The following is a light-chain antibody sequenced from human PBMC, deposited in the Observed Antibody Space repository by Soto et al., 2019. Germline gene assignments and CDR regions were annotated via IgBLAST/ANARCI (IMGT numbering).Light chain of an antibody. J-gene: IGLJ2*01. CDR3: TAWDDSLNGVL. Sequence: QPVLTQPPSASRTPGQRVTISCSGSSSNIGSNTVNWYQKFPGTAPKLLIYSSILRPSGVPDRFSGSKSGTSASLAISGLQSEDEADYYCTAWDDSLNGVLFGGGTKVTVL. CDR1: SSNIGSNT. CDR2: SSI. V-gene: IGLV1-44*01.